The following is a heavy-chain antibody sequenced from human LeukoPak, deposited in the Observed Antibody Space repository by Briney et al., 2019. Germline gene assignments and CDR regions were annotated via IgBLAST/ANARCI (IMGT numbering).Heavy chain of an antibody. Sequence: SETLSLTCTVSGSSISSYYWSWIRQPPGKGLEWIGYIYYSGSTNYNPSLKSRVTISVDTSKNQFSLKLSSVTAADTAVYYCAGHSNGVPYWGQGTLVTVSS. V-gene: IGHV4-59*01. D-gene: IGHD4-11*01. CDR2: IYYSGST. J-gene: IGHJ4*02. CDR3: AGHSNGVPY. CDR1: GSSISSYY.